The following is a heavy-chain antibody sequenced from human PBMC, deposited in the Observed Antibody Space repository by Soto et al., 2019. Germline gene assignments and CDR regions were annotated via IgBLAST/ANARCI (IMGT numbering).Heavy chain of an antibody. CDR2: INAGNGNT. J-gene: IGHJ4*02. CDR3: TRDSHGLGDS. V-gene: IGHV1-3*01. D-gene: IGHD3-9*01. Sequence: ASVKVSCKASGYTFTTYPMHWVRQAPGQRLEWMGWINAGNGNTKYPQTFQGRVTITRDTSASTAYMELSSLRSEDTAVYYCTRDSHGLGDSWGQGTLVTVSS. CDR1: GYTFTTYP.